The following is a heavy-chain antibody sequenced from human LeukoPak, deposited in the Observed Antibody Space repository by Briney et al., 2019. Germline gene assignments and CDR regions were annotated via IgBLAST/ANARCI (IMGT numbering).Heavy chain of an antibody. V-gene: IGHV1-18*04. CDR3: ARISCRLGDYYYYGMDV. D-gene: IGHD3-10*01. CDR1: GYTFTSYG. Sequence: GASVKVSCEVSGYTFTSYGISCVPQAPGQGLEGMGWFNAYNGNTNYAQKPQGRVTMTTDTSTSTAYMELRSMRSDETAVYYYARISCRLGDYYYYGMDVWGKGTPVTVSS. CDR2: FNAYNGNT. J-gene: IGHJ6*04.